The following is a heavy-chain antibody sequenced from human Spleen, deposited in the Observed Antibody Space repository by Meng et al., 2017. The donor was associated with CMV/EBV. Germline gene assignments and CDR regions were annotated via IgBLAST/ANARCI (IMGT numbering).Heavy chain of an antibody. J-gene: IGHJ3*01. CDR3: ARAYPEIVVVVAATRNAFDL. CDR1: GFTFSRSS. CDR2: IKQDGSEV. D-gene: IGHD2-15*01. Sequence: GESLKISCAASGFTFSRSSMTWFRQAPGKGLVWVATIKQDGSEVHYVDSVKGRFTISRDNPKNSLFLQMNSLRAEDTAMYYCARAYPEIVVVVAATRNAFDLWGQGTMVTVSS. V-gene: IGHV3-7*03.